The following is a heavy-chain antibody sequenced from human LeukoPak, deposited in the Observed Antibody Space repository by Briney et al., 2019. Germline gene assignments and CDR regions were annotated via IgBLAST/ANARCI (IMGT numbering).Heavy chain of an antibody. J-gene: IGHJ4*02. Sequence: QAGGSLRLSCAASGFTFSSYAMHWVRQAPGKGLEWVAVISYDGSNKYYADSVKGRFTISRDNSQNTLYLQMNSLTAEDTAIYYCAKKGYAGSGTYSYYFDYWGQGALVTVSS. CDR3: AKKGYAGSGTYSYYFDY. CDR2: ISYDGSNK. D-gene: IGHD3-10*01. V-gene: IGHV3-30-3*02. CDR1: GFTFSSYA.